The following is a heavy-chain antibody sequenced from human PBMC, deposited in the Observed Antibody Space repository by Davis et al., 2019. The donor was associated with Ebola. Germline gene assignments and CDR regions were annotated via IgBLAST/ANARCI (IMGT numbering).Heavy chain of an antibody. Sequence: PSETLSLTCTVSGGSISSSSYYWGWIRQPPGKGLEWIGSIYYSGSTYYNPSLKSRVTISVDTSKNQFSLKLSSVTAADTAVYYCARDEGNGNYPDWYFDLWGRGTLVTVSS. CDR2: IYYSGST. J-gene: IGHJ2*01. CDR1: GGSISSSSYY. CDR3: ARDEGNGNYPDWYFDL. V-gene: IGHV4-39*07. D-gene: IGHD4-17*01.